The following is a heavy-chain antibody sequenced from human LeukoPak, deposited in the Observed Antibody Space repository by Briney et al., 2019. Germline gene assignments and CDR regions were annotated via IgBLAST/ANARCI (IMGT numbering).Heavy chain of an antibody. V-gene: IGHV4-59*08. CDR2: IYYSGTT. CDR1: GGPISSYQ. Sequence: SEALSLTCTVSGGPISSYQWSWIRQPPGKGLEWIGYIYYSGTTNYNPALKSRVTMSLDTSKNQFSLKLSSVTAADTAVYYCARRTTVTPKWFDPWGQGTLVTVSS. D-gene: IGHD4-17*01. CDR3: ARRTTVTPKWFDP. J-gene: IGHJ5*02.